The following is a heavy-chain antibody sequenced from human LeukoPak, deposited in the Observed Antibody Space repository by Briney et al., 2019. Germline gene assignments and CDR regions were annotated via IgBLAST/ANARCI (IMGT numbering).Heavy chain of an antibody. CDR1: GGSISSYF. CDR2: IYHTGNT. CDR3: ARGLDYGGNDY. V-gene: IGHV4-59*12. D-gene: IGHD4-23*01. J-gene: IGHJ4*02. Sequence: SETLSLTCTVSGGSISSYFWTWIRQPPGQGLEWIGYIYHTGNTNYSPSLRGRVTMSIDTSRNQFSLKLSSVTAADTAVYYCARGLDYGGNDYWGQGTLVTVSS.